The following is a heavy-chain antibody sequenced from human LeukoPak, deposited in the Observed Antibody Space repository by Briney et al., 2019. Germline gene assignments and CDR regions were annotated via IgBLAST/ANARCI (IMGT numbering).Heavy chain of an antibody. D-gene: IGHD2-21*02. J-gene: IGHJ4*02. V-gene: IGHV4-59*04. CDR2: IFYSGST. CDR1: GGSIGGHY. Sequence: PSETLSLTCSVSGGSIGGHYWNWLRQAPGKGLEWIGNIFYSGSTYYNSSLKSRVTISVDTSQNQFSLKVRGVTAADTAVYYCARRKDEVTATFDYWGQGILVTVSS. CDR3: ARRKDEVTATFDY.